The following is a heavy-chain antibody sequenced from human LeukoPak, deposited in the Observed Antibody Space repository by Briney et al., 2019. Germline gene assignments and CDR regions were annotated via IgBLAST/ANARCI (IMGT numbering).Heavy chain of an antibody. J-gene: IGHJ4*02. CDR1: TFTFSTYW. D-gene: IGHD4-11*01. CDR3: AREDSTTVTFYFDY. CDR2: ISNDGRST. V-gene: IGHV3-74*01. Sequence: PGGSLILSCAASTFTFSTYWMNWVRQVPGKGLVWLSRISNDGRSTSYADSVKGRFTISRDNAKNTLYLQMNSLRAEDTAVYYCAREDSTTVTFYFDYWGLGTMIAVSS.